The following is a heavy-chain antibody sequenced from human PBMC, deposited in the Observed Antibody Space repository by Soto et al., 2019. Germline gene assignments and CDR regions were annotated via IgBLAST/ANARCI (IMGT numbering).Heavy chain of an antibody. CDR1: GFTFSSYS. J-gene: IGHJ3*01. D-gene: IGHD2-21*02. Sequence: DVQLVESGGGLVQPGGSLRLSCAASGFTFSSYSMNWVRQAPGKGLEWVSYMSSSSSTIYHADSVKGRFTISRDNAKNSLYLQMNSLRAEDTAVYFCARDNGGDWGVGAFDVWGQGTVVTVSS. V-gene: IGHV3-48*01. CDR2: MSSSSSTI. CDR3: ARDNGGDWGVGAFDV.